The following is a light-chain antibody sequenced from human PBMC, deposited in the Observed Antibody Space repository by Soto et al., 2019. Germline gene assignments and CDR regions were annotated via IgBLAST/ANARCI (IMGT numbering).Light chain of an antibody. CDR1: SSDVGGYNY. CDR2: DVS. V-gene: IGLV2-8*01. Sequence: QSVLTQPPSASGSPGQSVAISCTGTSSDVGGYNYVSWYQQHPGKAPKLMLYDVSNRPSGVPDRFSGSKSGNTASLTISGLQAADEADYFCSSFTSSMTNVFGSGTKVTVL. CDR3: SSFTSSMTNV. J-gene: IGLJ1*01.